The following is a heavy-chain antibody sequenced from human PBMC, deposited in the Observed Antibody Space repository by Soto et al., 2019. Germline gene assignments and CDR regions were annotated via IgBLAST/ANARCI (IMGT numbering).Heavy chain of an antibody. CDR1: GYTFTSYG. CDR2: ISAYNGNT. V-gene: IGHV1-18*01. CDR3: ARAAVGYYYYYYMDV. Sequence: ASVKVSCKASGYTFTSYGISWVRQAPGQGLEWMGWISAYNGNTNYAQKLQGRVTMTTDTSTSTAYMELRSLRSDDTAVYYCARAAVGYYYYYYMDVWGKGTTVTVSS. J-gene: IGHJ6*03. D-gene: IGHD6-25*01.